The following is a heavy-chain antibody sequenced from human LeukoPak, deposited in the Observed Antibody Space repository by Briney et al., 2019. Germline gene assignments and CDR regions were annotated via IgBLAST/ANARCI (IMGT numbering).Heavy chain of an antibody. D-gene: IGHD1-26*01. J-gene: IGHJ4*02. CDR3: ARAPVYSGTFFDY. CDR2: IYYSGST. CDR1: GGSISSGDYY. Sequence: SQTLSLTCTVSGGSISSGDYYWSWIRQPPGKGLEWIAYIYYSGSTYYNPSLKSRVTISLYTSKNQFSLKLSSVTAADTAVYYCARAPVYSGTFFDYWGQGTLVTVSS. V-gene: IGHV4-30-4*01.